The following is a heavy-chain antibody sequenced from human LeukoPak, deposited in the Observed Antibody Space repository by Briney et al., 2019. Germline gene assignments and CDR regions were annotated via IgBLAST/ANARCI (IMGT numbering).Heavy chain of an antibody. CDR3: AELGITMIGGV. CDR2: ISSSGSTI. J-gene: IGHJ6*04. CDR1: GFSFSSYT. D-gene: IGHD3-10*02. V-gene: IGHV3-48*04. Sequence: GGSLRLSCAASGFSFSSYTMNWVRQAPGTGLEWVSSISSSGSTIYYADSVKGRFTISRDNAKNSLYLQMNSLRAEDTAVYYCAELGITMIGGVWGKGTTVTISS.